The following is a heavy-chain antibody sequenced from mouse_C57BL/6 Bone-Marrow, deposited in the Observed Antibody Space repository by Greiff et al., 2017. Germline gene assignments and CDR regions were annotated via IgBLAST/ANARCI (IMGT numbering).Heavy chain of an antibody. CDR2: ISSGGSYT. CDR3: SRHGMVTRAWFAY. V-gene: IGHV5-6*01. D-gene: IGHD2-3*01. J-gene: IGHJ3*01. CDR1: GFTFSSYG. Sequence: EVHLVESGGDLVKPGGSLKLSCAASGFTFSSYGMSWVRQTPDKRLEWVATISSGGSYTYYPDSVKGRFTISRDNATNTLYRQMSSLKSEDTAMYYCSRHGMVTRAWFAYWGQGTLVTVSA.